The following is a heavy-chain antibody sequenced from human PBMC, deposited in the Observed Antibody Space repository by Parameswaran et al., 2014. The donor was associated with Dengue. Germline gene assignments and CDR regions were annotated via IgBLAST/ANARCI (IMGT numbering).Heavy chain of an antibody. D-gene: IGHD2-2*02. V-gene: IGHV2-5*08. CDR3: AHTSDCDSTSCYSDDWFDP. Sequence: RWIRQPQEGLEWLALIYWDDNKRYSPSLKSRLTLTKDTSKNQVVLKMTNMDPVDTATYYCAHTSDCDSTSCYSDDWFDPWGQGTLVTVSS. J-gene: IGHJ5*02. CDR2: IYWDDNK.